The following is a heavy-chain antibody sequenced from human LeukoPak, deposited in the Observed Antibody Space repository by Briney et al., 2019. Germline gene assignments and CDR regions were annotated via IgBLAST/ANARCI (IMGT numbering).Heavy chain of an antibody. Sequence: PGGSLRLSCAASGFTFSSYAMTWVRQAPGKGLEWVSSIGVSGAITHYTDAVKGRFSISRDNSKNTVYLQMNSLRAEDTALYYCAKESVTTTYYYYMDVWGTGTTVTVSS. CDR3: AKESVTTTYYYYMDV. D-gene: IGHD4-11*01. CDR2: IGVSGAIT. V-gene: IGHV3-23*01. J-gene: IGHJ6*03. CDR1: GFTFSSYA.